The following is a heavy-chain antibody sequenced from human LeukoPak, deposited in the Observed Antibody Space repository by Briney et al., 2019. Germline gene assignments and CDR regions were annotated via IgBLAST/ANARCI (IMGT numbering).Heavy chain of an antibody. CDR1: GGTFSSYA. CDR3: ASAYYYDSSGPPAY. V-gene: IGHV1-69*13. Sequence: ASVKFSCKASGGTFSSYAISWVRQAPGQGLEWMGGIIPIFGTANYAQKFQGRVTITADESTSTAYMELSSLRSEDTAVYYCASAYYYDSSGPPAYWGQGTLVTVSS. D-gene: IGHD3-22*01. J-gene: IGHJ4*02. CDR2: IIPIFGTA.